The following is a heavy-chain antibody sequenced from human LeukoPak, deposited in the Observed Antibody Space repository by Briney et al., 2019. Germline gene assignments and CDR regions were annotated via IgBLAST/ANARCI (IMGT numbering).Heavy chain of an antibody. V-gene: IGHV1-69*04. CDR2: IIPLLGTP. Sequence: SVCASCKTSGGTFCSFAASWVRQAPGGGLEWMGRIIPLLGTPNYAQKFQGRVTITADKATTTVYLAVSSLRSEDTATYYCAREESQYYYDESGLALPYWGQGPGLRVSS. D-gene: IGHD3-22*01. CDR1: GGTFCSFA. J-gene: IGHJ4*02. CDR3: AREESQYYYDESGLALPY.